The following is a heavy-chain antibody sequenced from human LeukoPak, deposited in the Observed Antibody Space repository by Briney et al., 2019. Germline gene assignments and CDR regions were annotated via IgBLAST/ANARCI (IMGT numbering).Heavy chain of an antibody. Sequence: KPSETLSLTCAAYGGSFSGYYWSWIRQPPGKGLEWIGEINHSGSTNYNPSLKSRVTISVDTSKNQFSLKLSSVTAADTAVYYCARGRSRFDYWGQGTLVTVSS. CDR3: ARGRSRFDY. V-gene: IGHV4-34*01. D-gene: IGHD3-3*01. J-gene: IGHJ4*02. CDR2: INHSGST. CDR1: GGSFSGYY.